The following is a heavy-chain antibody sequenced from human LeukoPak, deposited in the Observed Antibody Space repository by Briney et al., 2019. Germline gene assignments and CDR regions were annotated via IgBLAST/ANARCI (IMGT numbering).Heavy chain of an antibody. J-gene: IGHJ4*02. CDR2: IYYSGST. D-gene: IGHD2-15*01. V-gene: IGHV4-59*08. CDR1: GGPISSYY. CDR3: ARSYCSGGSCWVYFDY. Sequence: SETLSLTCTVSGGPISSYYWSWIRQPPGKGLEWIGNIYYSGSTNYNPSLKSRVTISVDTSKNQFSLKLSSVTAADTAIYYCARSYCSGGSCWVYFDYWGQGTLDTVSS.